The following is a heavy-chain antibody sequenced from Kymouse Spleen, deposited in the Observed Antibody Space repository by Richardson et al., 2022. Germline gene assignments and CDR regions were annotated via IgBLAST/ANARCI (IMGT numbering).Heavy chain of an antibody. Sequence: QLQLQESGPGLVKPSETLSLTCTVSGGSISSSSYYWGWIRQPPGKGLEWIGSIYYSGSTYYNPSLKSRVTISVDTSKNQFSLKLSSVTAADTAVYYCARHQLELPNWYFDLWGRGTLVTVSS. J-gene: IGHJ2*01. V-gene: IGHV4-39*01. CDR2: IYYSGST. D-gene: IGHD1-7*01. CDR3: ARHQLELPNWYFDL. CDR1: GGSISSSSYY.